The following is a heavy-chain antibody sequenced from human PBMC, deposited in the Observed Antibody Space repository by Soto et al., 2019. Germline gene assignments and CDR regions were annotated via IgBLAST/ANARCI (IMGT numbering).Heavy chain of an antibody. V-gene: IGHV3-74*02. CDR1: GITFSSYW. D-gene: IGHD5-12*01. J-gene: IGHJ3*01. CDR3: ARGIRGHYALDV. Sequence: EVQLEESGGDLVQPGASLRLSCAVSGITFSSYWMHWVRQAPGKGLVWVSRVKTDGSTYYAETVKGRFTIFSDNAKNTLYLQMNSLTDEDTAVYYCARGIRGHYALDVWGQGTMVTGSS. CDR2: VKTDGST.